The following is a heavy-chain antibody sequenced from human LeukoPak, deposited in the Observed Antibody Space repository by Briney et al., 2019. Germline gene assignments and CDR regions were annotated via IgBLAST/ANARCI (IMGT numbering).Heavy chain of an antibody. J-gene: IGHJ4*02. CDR2: INQVGTET. CDR1: GFTFTNYY. CDR3: AQLLLRGPTA. D-gene: IGHD2-15*01. V-gene: IGHV3-7*01. Sequence: PGGSLRLSCAVSGFTFTNYYMSWVRQAPGEGLEWVANINQVGTETFYVDSVKGRFTISRDNAKNSLYLQMSSLRAEDTAVYYCAQLLLRGPTAWGQGTLVTVSS.